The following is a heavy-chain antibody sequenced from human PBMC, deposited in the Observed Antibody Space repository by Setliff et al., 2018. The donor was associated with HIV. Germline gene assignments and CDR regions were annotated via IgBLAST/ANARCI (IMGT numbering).Heavy chain of an antibody. CDR2: VSGSGGST. V-gene: IGHV3-23*01. CDR1: GFTFSNYA. CDR3: ARDRGTGTKLPYWYFDL. J-gene: IGHJ2*01. Sequence: GGSLRLSCAASGFTFSNYAMSWVRQAPGKGLEWVSVVSGSGGSTFYADFVKGRFTISRDNSKNTLYLQMNSLRAEDTAVYYCARDRGTGTKLPYWYFDLWGRGTLVTVSS. D-gene: IGHD1-7*01.